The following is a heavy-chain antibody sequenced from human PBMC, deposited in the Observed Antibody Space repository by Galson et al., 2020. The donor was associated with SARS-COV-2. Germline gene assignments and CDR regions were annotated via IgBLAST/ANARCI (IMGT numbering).Heavy chain of an antibody. Sequence: SGPTLVKPTQTLTLTCTFSGFSLSTSGMCVSWIRQPPGKALEWLALIDWDDDKYYSTSLKTRLTISNDTSKNQVVLTMTNMDPVDTATYYCARILYDILTGYYYGMDVWGQGTTVTFSS. CDR3: ARILYDILTGYYYGMDV. J-gene: IGHJ6*02. CDR1: GFSLSTSGMC. D-gene: IGHD3-9*01. V-gene: IGHV2-70*01. CDR2: IDWDDDK.